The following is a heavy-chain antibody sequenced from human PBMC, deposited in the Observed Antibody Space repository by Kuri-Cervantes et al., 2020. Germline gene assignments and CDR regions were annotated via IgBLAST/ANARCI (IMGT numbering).Heavy chain of an antibody. D-gene: IGHD2-15*01. CDR3: MIWVVGAVADY. CDR1: GGSFSGYY. V-gene: IGHV4-34*01. J-gene: IGHJ4*02. CDR2: INHSGST. Sequence: SQTLSLTCAVYGGSFSGYYWSWIRQPPGKGLEWIGEINHSGSTNYNPSLKSRVSLSVETSKKQVSLKVTSVTAADTAVYYCMIWVVGAVADYWGQGTLVTSPQ.